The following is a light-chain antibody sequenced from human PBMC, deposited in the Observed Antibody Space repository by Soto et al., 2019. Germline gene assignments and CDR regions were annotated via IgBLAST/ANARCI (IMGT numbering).Light chain of an antibody. J-gene: IGKJ5*01. CDR2: DAS. Sequence: EILLTQSPATLSLSPGXRATLSCSSSQRVSSYLALFPQKTGQAPRXLIXDASNRATAIQARLSGSGSGRDFTLTISSLGPEDFAVYYCKQRSNWPPITFGQGTRLEI. CDR1: QRVSSY. V-gene: IGKV3-11*02. CDR3: KQRSNWPPIT.